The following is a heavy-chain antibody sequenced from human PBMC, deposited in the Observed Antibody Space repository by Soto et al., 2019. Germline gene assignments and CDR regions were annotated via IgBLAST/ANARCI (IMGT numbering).Heavy chain of an antibody. CDR1: GYRFTNHG. V-gene: IGHV1-18*01. CDR3: ARDFYPLAYYFDY. J-gene: IGHJ4*02. Sequence: ASVKVSCKASGYRFTNHGSSWVRQPPGQGLEWMGWISGNDGKTKYARKFQGRVTMTTDTSTSTAYMEMNSLRHDDTAVYYCARDFYPLAYYFDYWGKGTLVTSPQ. CDR2: ISGNDGKT.